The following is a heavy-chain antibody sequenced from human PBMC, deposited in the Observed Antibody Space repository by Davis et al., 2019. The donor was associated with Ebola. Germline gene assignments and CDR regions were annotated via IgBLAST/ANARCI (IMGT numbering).Heavy chain of an antibody. CDR2: IRYDGSNK. V-gene: IGHV3-30*02. J-gene: IGHJ6*04. D-gene: IGHD3-3*01. CDR1: GFTFGSSA. Sequence: GESLKISCAASGFTFGSSAMSWVRQAPGKGLEWVAFIRYDGSNKYYADSVKGRFTISRDNSKKTLYLQMNSLRAEDTAVYYCAKSGLSFGVVKYHYGMDVWGKGTTVTVSS. CDR3: AKSGLSFGVVKYHYGMDV.